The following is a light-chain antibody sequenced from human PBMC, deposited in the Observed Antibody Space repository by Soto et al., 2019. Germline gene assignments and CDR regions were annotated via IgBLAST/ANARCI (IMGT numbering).Light chain of an antibody. CDR3: LISSGGARV. J-gene: IGLJ3*02. CDR2: DTN. V-gene: IGLV7-46*01. CDR1: TGAVTIGHY. Sequence: QTVVTQEPSLTVSPGGTVSLTCGSNTGAVTIGHYHYWFQQKPGQAPRTLVYDTNNRHSWTPARFSGSLLGGKAALTLSGAQPEDEADYYCLISSGGARVFGGGTKLTVL.